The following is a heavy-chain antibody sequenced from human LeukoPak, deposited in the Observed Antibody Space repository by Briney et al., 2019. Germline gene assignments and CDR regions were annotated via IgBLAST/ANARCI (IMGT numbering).Heavy chain of an antibody. J-gene: IGHJ4*02. Sequence: GGSLRLSCAASGFMFRSHAMSWVRQAPGKGLEWVSAISGSGGSTYYADSVKGRFTISRDNSKNTLYLQMNSLRAEDTAVYYCAKASNYGSGSYYPRGVDYWGQGTLVTVSS. CDR2: ISGSGGST. CDR3: AKASNYGSGSYYPRGVDY. CDR1: GFMFRSHA. D-gene: IGHD3-10*01. V-gene: IGHV3-23*01.